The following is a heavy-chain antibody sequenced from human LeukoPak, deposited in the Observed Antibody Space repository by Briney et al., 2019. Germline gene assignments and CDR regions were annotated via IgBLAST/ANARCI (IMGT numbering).Heavy chain of an antibody. J-gene: IGHJ6*03. D-gene: IGHD1-14*01. CDR2: ISSNGGST. V-gene: IGHV3-64*01. CDR1: GFTFSSYA. CDR3: ARAIRGYYYYMDV. Sequence: GGSLRLSCTASGFTFSSYAMHWVRQAPGKGLEYVSVISSNGGSTYYANSVKGRFIISRDNSKNTLYLQMGSLRAEDRAVYYCARAIRGYYYYMDVWGKGTTVTVSS.